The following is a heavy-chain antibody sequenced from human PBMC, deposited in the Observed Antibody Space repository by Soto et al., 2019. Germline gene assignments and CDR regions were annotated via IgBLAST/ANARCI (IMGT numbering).Heavy chain of an antibody. CDR1: GFTFSSYG. Sequence: QVQLVESGGGVVQPGRSLRLSCAASGFTFSSYGMHWVRQAPGKGLEWVAVIWYDGSNKYYADSVKGRFTISRDNSKNTLYLQMNSLRAEDTAVYYCARIAAAGIAYSYYGMDVWGQGTTVTVSS. J-gene: IGHJ6*02. D-gene: IGHD6-13*01. CDR3: ARIAAAGIAYSYYGMDV. V-gene: IGHV3-33*01. CDR2: IWYDGSNK.